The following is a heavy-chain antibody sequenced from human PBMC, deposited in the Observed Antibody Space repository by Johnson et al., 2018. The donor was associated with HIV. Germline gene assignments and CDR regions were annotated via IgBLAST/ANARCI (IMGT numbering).Heavy chain of an antibody. CDR2: LYSGGNT. Sequence: VQLVESGGGVVQPGGSLRLSCGASGFSVSDSYINWVRQAPGQGLEWVSVLYSGGNTYYAVSVRGRFTFSRDTSKNTLYLQMSSLKVEDTALYYCARDGESQQLPLGDALDVWGRGTMVMVSS. CDR3: ARDGESQQLPLGDALDV. J-gene: IGHJ3*01. D-gene: IGHD6-13*01. V-gene: IGHV3-66*01. CDR1: GFSVSDSY.